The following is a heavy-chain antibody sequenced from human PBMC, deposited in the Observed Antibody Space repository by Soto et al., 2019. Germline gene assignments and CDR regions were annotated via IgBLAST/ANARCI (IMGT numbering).Heavy chain of an antibody. CDR3: ARDRGPGYCSGGSCYTSFDP. CDR2: INADNGNT. J-gene: IGHJ5*02. V-gene: IGHV1-18*01. D-gene: IGHD2-15*01. Sequence: ASVKVSCKAAGYTFIDYGIGWVRQAPGQGLEWMGWINADNGNTNYAPKLQGRVTMTADTSTSTAYMELSSLRSEDTAVYYCARDRGPGYCSGGSCYTSFDPWGQGTLVTVSS. CDR1: GYTFIDYG.